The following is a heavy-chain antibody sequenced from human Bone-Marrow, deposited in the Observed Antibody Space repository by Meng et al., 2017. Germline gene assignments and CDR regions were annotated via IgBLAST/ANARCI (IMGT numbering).Heavy chain of an antibody. CDR2: IYYSGST. J-gene: IGHJ4*02. D-gene: IGHD1-26*01. CDR1: GGSIRSGGYD. V-gene: IGHV4-31*01. CDR3: ARVGYSGSRVTSYYFDY. Sequence: QGQLQECGPGLVKPSQTLSLTCTVSGGSIRSGGYDWSWIRQHPGKGLEWIGYIYYSGSTYYNPSLKSLVTISVDTSKNQFSLKLSSVTAADTAVYYCARVGYSGSRVTSYYFDYWGQGTLVTVSS.